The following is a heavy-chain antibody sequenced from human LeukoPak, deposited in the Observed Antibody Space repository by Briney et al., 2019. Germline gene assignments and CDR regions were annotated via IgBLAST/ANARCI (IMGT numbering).Heavy chain of an antibody. CDR1: GFTFSNYG. CDR2: ISGSGGST. CDR3: AKERSSSSLFDY. V-gene: IGHV3-23*01. Sequence: GGSLRLSCAASGFTFSNYGMHWVRQAPGKGLEWVSAISGSGGSTYYADSVKGRFTISRDNSKNTLYLQMNSLRAEDTAVYYCAKERSSSSLFDYWGQGTLVTVSS. D-gene: IGHD6-6*01. J-gene: IGHJ4*02.